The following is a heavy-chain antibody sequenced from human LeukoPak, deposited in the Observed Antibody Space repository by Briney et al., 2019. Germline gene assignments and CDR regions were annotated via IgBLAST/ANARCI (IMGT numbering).Heavy chain of an antibody. CDR1: GDSISSNH. D-gene: IGHD3-16*01. CDR3: ARVGRGDHTWGSYSCDH. Sequence: SETLSLTCTVSGDSISSNHWSWIRRPPGKGLEWIGYISYSGSTSYNPSLKRRVTISVDTSQNPFSLKLSSVTAADTAVYYCARVGRGDHTWGSYSCDHWGQGTLVTVSS. J-gene: IGHJ4*02. CDR2: ISYSGST. V-gene: IGHV4-59*01.